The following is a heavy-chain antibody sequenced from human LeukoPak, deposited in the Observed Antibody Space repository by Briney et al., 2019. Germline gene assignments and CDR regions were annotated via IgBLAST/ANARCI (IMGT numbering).Heavy chain of an antibody. D-gene: IGHD3-10*01. V-gene: IGHV3-64*01. J-gene: IGHJ4*02. Sequence: GGSLRLSCAASRFTFSRYTMHWVRQAPGKRLEYFSAISSNGGSTYYANSVKGRFTLSRDNSKNTLYLQMGSLRIEDMAVYYCARELDGSGSFDYWGQGTLVTVSS. CDR2: ISSNGGST. CDR1: RFTFSRYT. CDR3: ARELDGSGSFDY.